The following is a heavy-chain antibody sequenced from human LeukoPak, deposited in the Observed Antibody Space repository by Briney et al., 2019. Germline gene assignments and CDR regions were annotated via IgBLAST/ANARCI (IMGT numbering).Heavy chain of an antibody. V-gene: IGHV3-21*04. J-gene: IGHJ4*02. CDR3: ARRAGAYSHPYDY. CDR1: GFTFSSYS. D-gene: IGHD4/OR15-4a*01. CDR2: ISSSSSYI. Sequence: GGSLRLSCAASGFTFSSYSMSWVRQAPGKGLEWVSSISSSSSYIYYADSVKGRFTISRDNAKNSLYLQMNSLRAEDTAVYYCARRAGAYSHPYDYWGQGTLVTVSS.